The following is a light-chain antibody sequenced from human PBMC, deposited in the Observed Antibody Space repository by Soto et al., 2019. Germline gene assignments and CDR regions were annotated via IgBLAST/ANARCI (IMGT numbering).Light chain of an antibody. CDR1: QILSGTY. V-gene: IGKV3-20*01. Sequence: PGESATLSCRASQILSGTYLAWYQQKLGQSPRLLIYAASTRATGVPDRFSGSGSGTDFTLTISRLEPEDFAVYYGQHYVSSPLTFGGGTKVEIK. J-gene: IGKJ4*01. CDR2: AAS. CDR3: QHYVSSPLT.